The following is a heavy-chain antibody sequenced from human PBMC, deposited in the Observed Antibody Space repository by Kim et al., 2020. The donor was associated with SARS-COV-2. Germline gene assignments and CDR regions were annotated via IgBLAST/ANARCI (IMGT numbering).Heavy chain of an antibody. CDR1: GFTFDDYG. J-gene: IGHJ4*02. CDR2: INRNSDST. D-gene: IGHD3-16*01. Sequence: GGSLRLSCAASGFTFDDYGMSWVRQAPGKGLEWVSGINRNSDSTGYADSVKGRFTISRDNAKNSLFLQMNIPRAEDTALYHCVRGYAGGPFDLWGQGTLV. CDR3: VRGYAGGPFDL. V-gene: IGHV3-20*01.